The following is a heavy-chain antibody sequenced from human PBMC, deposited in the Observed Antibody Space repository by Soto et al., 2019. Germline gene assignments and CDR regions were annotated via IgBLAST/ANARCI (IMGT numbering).Heavy chain of an antibody. J-gene: IGHJ5*02. CDR1: GYTFTASG. Sequence: ASVKVSCKASGYTFTASGIHWVRQAPGQRLEWMGWINTGNGHTKYSQKFQGRVTITRDTSARTAYMELNSLRSEDTAVYYCASRGYDFWSGLDPWGQGPLVTVYS. D-gene: IGHD3-3*01. CDR2: INTGNGHT. CDR3: ASRGYDFWSGLDP. V-gene: IGHV1-3*04.